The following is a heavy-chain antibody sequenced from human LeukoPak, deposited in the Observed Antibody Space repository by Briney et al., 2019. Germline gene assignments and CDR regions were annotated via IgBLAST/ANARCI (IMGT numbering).Heavy chain of an antibody. V-gene: IGHV4-34*01. CDR1: GGSFSGYY. Sequence: SETLSLTCAVYGGSFSGYYWSWIRQPPGKGLEWIGEINHSGSTNYNTSLKSRVPISVDTSKNQFSLKLSSVTAADTAVYYCARGRYSYGTTYYYYMDVWGKGTTVTVSS. CDR3: ARGRYSYGTTYYYYMDV. CDR2: INHSGST. J-gene: IGHJ6*03. D-gene: IGHD5-18*01.